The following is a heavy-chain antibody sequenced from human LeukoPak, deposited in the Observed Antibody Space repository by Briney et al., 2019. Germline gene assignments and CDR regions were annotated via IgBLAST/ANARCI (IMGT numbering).Heavy chain of an antibody. J-gene: IGHJ5*02. CDR1: GYSFTNYW. V-gene: IGHV5-51*01. CDR3: ARHLRLWQNWFDP. CDR2: IHTCDSDT. Sequence: LGEPLKISCKGSGYSFTNYWFGWVRQMPGKGPEWTGIIHTCDSDTRYRTSFQGQVTISAHKSISTAYLQWSSLKASDTAMYYCARHLRLWQNWFDPWGEGTLVTVSS. D-gene: IGHD5-18*01.